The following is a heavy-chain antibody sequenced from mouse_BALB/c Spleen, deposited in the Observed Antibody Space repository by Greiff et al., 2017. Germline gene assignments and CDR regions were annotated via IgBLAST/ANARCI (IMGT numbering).Heavy chain of an antibody. CDR3: ARGDGKPAYGNYSPAWFAY. J-gene: IGHJ3*01. V-gene: IGHV5-6-5*01. CDR1: GFPFSSYA. CDR2: ISSGGST. Sequence: EVTLVESGGGLVKPGGSLKLSCAASGFPFSSYALSWVRQPPEKRLAWVAPISSGGSTYYPDSVKGRFTISRDNARNIRYLQMSSLRSEDTAMYYCARGDGKPAYGNYSPAWFAYWGQGTLVTVSA. D-gene: IGHD2-1*01.